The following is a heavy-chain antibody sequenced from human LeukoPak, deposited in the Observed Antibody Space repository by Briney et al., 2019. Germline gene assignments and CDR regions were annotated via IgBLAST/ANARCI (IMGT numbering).Heavy chain of an antibody. V-gene: IGHV4-59*01. D-gene: IGHD2-15*01. CDR1: GGSFSSYY. CDR2: IYHSGST. CDR3: ARGIVVVVAGARAFDI. J-gene: IGHJ3*02. Sequence: SETLSLTCTVSGGSFSSYYWSWIRQPPGKGLEWIGYIYHSGSTNYNPSLKSRVTISVDTSKNQFSLKLSSVTAADTAVYYCARGIVVVVAGARAFDIWGQGTMVTVSS.